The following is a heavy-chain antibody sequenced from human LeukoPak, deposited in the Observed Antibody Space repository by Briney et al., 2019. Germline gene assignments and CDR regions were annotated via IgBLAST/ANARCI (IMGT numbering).Heavy chain of an antibody. CDR1: GFTLSSYA. Sequence: PGGSLRLSCAASGFTLSSYAVSWLRQARGEGVEGGSGISGSGGTTYYADSVKGRFTSYRDNSTNTLYLQINSLGAADTAVYYCAQAPRIAAAAREFMFDYWGQGILVPVS. D-gene: IGHD6-13*01. J-gene: IGHJ4*02. CDR3: AQAPRIAAAAREFMFDY. CDR2: ISGSGGTT. V-gene: IGHV3-23*01.